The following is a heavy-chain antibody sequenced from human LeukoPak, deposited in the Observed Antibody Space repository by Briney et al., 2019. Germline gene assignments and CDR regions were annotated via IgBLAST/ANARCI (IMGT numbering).Heavy chain of an antibody. Sequence: ASVKVSCKASGGTFSSYAISWVRQAPGQGLEWMGGIIPIFGTANYAQKFQGRVTITADKSTSTAYMELSSLRSVDTAVYYCARAVYGSGRDYYYGMDVWGKGTTVTVSS. CDR2: IIPIFGTA. V-gene: IGHV1-69*06. J-gene: IGHJ6*04. CDR1: GGTFSSYA. D-gene: IGHD3-10*01. CDR3: ARAVYGSGRDYYYGMDV.